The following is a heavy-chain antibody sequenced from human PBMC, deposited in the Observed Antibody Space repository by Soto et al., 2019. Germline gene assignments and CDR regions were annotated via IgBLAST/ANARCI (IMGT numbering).Heavy chain of an antibody. J-gene: IGHJ4*02. V-gene: IGHV1-46*01. CDR3: ARCALVVVAPDY. D-gene: IGHD2-15*01. Sequence: ASVKVSCKASGYTFTSYYMHWVRQAPGQGLEWMGIINPSGGSTSYAQKLQGRVTMTTDTSTSTAYMELRSLRSDDTAVYYCARCALVVVAPDYWGQGTLVTVSS. CDR1: GYTFTSYY. CDR2: INPSGGST.